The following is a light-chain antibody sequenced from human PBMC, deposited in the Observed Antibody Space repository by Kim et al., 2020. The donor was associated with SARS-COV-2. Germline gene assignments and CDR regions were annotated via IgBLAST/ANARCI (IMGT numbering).Light chain of an antibody. J-gene: IGLJ2*01. CDR3: SSYTSSNTVV. Sequence: GQSITIACTGTSSDVGGYNYVSWYQQHPGKAPKLMIYDVSNRPSGVSNRFSGSKSGNTASLTISGLQAEDEADYYCSSYTSSNTVVFGGGTQLNVL. CDR2: DVS. CDR1: SSDVGGYNY. V-gene: IGLV2-14*03.